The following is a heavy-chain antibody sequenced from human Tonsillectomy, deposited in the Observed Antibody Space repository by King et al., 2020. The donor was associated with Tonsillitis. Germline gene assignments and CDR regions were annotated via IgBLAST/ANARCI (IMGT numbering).Heavy chain of an antibody. Sequence: VQLVESGGGLVQPGGSLRLSCAASGFTFSDHYMDWVRQAPGKGLEWVGRTRNKANSYTTEYAASVKGRVTISRDDSKNSVYLQMNSLKTEDTAVYFCVGGVVGDADHGGQGTLVTVSS. CDR1: GFTFSDHY. CDR3: VGGVVGDADH. D-gene: IGHD1-26*01. J-gene: IGHJ4*02. V-gene: IGHV3-72*01. CDR2: TRNKANSYTT.